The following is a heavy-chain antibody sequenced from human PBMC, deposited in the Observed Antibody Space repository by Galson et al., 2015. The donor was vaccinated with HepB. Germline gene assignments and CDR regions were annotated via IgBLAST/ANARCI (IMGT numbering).Heavy chain of an antibody. D-gene: IGHD6-19*01. CDR1: GYPFTTFA. CDR3: ARDFPYSSGWESDS. V-gene: IGHV7-4-1*02. J-gene: IGHJ4*02. CDR2: INTNTGNP. Sequence: SVKVSCKASGYPFTTFAINWVRQAPGQGLEWMGWINTNTGNPTYAQGFTGRFVFSLDTSVSTAYLQISSLKAEDTAVYYCARDFPYSSGWESDSWGQGTLVTVSS.